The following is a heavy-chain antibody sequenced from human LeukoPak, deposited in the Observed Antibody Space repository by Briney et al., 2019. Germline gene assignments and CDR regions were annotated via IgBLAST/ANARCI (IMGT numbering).Heavy chain of an antibody. D-gene: IGHD6-19*01. Sequence: PGESLRLSCAASGFTFSKYWMLWVRQAPGKGLEGVSRINTDGTVTTYADSVKGRFTVSRDNADNTMFLQMNSVRDEDTAVYYCATKQWLAPPPDSWGQGTPVTVSS. CDR1: GFTFSKYW. V-gene: IGHV3-74*01. J-gene: IGHJ4*02. CDR2: INTDGTVT. CDR3: ATKQWLAPPPDS.